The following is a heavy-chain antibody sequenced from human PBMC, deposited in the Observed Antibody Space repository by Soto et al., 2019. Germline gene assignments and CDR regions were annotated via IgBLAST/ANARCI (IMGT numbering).Heavy chain of an antibody. CDR1: GGSIKTNVW. Sequence: PSETLSLTCTGCGGSIKTNVWWSWVRQPPGKGLEWIGEIFHNGNTYYNPSLQSRVTMSVDKSKNQFSLMLTSVTAADTAMYYCARDAAVPGEADRFDYWGQGILVTV. D-gene: IGHD3-10*01. CDR2: IFHNGNT. V-gene: IGHV4-4*02. J-gene: IGHJ4*02. CDR3: ARDAAVPGEADRFDY.